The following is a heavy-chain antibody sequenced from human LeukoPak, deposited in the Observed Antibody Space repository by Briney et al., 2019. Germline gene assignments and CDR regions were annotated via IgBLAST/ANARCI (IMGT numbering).Heavy chain of an antibody. J-gene: IGHJ5*02. D-gene: IGHD4-23*01. CDR3: ARGIFYGGRNQYIWLDL. CDR1: GGPFRGFF. V-gene: IGHV4-34*01. CDR2: VSHSGSS. Sequence: SETLSLTCAVYGGPFRGFFWSWIRQAPGKGLEWIGEVSHSGSSNYNPSLKSRINISLDTSKSQFSLRLTSVTTADTAVYYCARGIFYGGRNQYIWLDLWGQGTLVTVSS.